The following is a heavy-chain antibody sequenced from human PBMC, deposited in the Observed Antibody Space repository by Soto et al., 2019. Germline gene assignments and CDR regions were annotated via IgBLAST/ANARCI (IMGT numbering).Heavy chain of an antibody. V-gene: IGHV5-51*01. J-gene: IGHJ4*02. D-gene: IGHD1-1*01. CDR2: IYPGDSDT. Sequence: GESLKISCKGSGYSFTSYWIGWVRQMPGKGLEWMGIIYPGDSDTRYSPSFQGQVTISADKSISTAYLQMNSLRAEDTAVYYCVRDDIGLGIDYWGLGTLVTVSS. CDR1: GYSFTSYW. CDR3: VRDDIGLGIDY.